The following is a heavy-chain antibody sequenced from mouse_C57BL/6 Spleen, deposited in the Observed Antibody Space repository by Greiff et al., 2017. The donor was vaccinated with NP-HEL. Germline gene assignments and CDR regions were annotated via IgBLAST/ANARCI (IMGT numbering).Heavy chain of an antibody. CDR3: ARGFWPPAMDY. J-gene: IGHJ4*01. CDR2: INPNNGGT. CDR1: GYTFTDYN. Sequence: EVQLVESGPELVKPGASVKMSCKASGYTFTDYNMHWVKQSHGKSLEWIGYINPNNGGTSYNQKFKGKATLTVNKSSSTAYMELRSLTSEDSAVYYCARGFWPPAMDYWGQGTSVTVSS. V-gene: IGHV1-22*01.